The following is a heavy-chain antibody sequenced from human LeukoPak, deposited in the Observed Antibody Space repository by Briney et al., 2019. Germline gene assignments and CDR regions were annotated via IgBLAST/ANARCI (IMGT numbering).Heavy chain of an antibody. J-gene: IGHJ4*02. D-gene: IGHD3-9*01. CDR3: ARVHYDILTGYSYFDY. CDR2: ISAYNDNT. CDR1: GYTFTSYG. V-gene: IGHV1-18*01. Sequence: ASVKVSCKASGYTFTSYGISWVRQAPGQGLEWMGWISAYNDNTNYAQKLQGRITMTTDTSTSTAYMELRSLRSDDTAVYYCARVHYDILTGYSYFDYWGQGTLVTVSS.